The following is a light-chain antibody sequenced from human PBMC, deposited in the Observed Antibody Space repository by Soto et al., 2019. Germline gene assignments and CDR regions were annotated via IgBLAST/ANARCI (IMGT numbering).Light chain of an antibody. CDR3: QQYGTWPPNLLT. CDR2: GAS. Sequence: EIVMTQSPVTLSVSPGEGATLSCRASQSISSSLAWYQQKPGQPPKLLIFGASTRATGIPASLSGSGSGTEFTLTSARLQSEYSAIYYCQQYGTWPPNLLTFGGGPKVEI. CDR1: QSISSS. J-gene: IGKJ4*01. V-gene: IGKV3-15*01.